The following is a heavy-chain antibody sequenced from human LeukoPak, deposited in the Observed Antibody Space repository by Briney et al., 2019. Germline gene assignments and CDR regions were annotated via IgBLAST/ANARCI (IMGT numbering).Heavy chain of an antibody. CDR3: AKEGRSLQTY. J-gene: IGHJ4*02. D-gene: IGHD5-24*01. Sequence: GGSLRLSCAASGFTFSSYTMSWVRQAPGKGLEWVANMKEDGTETYYVDSVKGRFTISRDNAKNSLYLQMNSLRVKDTAVYYCAKEGRSLQTYWGQGTLVTVSS. V-gene: IGHV3-7*03. CDR1: GFTFSSYT. CDR2: MKEDGTET.